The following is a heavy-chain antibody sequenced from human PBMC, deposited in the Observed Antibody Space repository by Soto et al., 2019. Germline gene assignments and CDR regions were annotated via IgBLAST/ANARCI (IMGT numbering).Heavy chain of an antibody. CDR1: GGSVSSGSYY. J-gene: IGHJ5*02. D-gene: IGHD3-10*01. CDR2: IYYRGST. Sequence: QVQLQESGPGLVKPSETLSLTCTVSGGSVSSGSYYWSWIRQPPGKGLEWIGYIYYRGSTNYNPSLKSRVTISVDTSKNQFSLKMSSVTDADTAVYYCARGCYGSGSYYNVDWFDPWGQGTLVTVSP. V-gene: IGHV4-61*01. CDR3: ARGCYGSGSYYNVDWFDP.